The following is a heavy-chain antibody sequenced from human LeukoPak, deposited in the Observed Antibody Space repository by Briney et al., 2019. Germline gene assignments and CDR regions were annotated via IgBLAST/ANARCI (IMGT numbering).Heavy chain of an antibody. CDR2: ISSSSSYI. D-gene: IGHD6-13*01. V-gene: IGHV3-21*01. Sequence: GGSLRLSCAASGFTFSSYSMNWVRQAPGKGPEWVSSISSSSSYIYYADSVKGRFTISRDNAKNSLYPQMNSLRAEDTAVYYCASAVAAAPIDAFDIWGQGTMVTVSS. CDR3: ASAVAAAPIDAFDI. CDR1: GFTFSSYS. J-gene: IGHJ3*02.